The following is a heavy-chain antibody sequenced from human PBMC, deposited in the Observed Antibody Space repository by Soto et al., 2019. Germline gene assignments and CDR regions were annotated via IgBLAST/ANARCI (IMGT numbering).Heavy chain of an antibody. CDR1: GGTFSSYT. Sequence: QVQLVQSGAEVKKPGSSVKVSCKASGGTFSSYTISWVRQAPGQGLEWMGRNIPIVGIANYAQTFQGRVTINADKSTSTAYMELNSLRSEDTAVDYCAMSSWYSAAAEYFQHWGQGTLVTVSS. CDR3: AMSSWYSAAAEYFQH. D-gene: IGHD6-13*01. CDR2: NIPIVGIA. V-gene: IGHV1-69*02. J-gene: IGHJ1*01.